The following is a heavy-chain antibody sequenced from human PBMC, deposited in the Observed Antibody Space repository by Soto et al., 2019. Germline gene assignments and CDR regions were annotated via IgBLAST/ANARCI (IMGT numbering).Heavy chain of an antibody. J-gene: IGHJ4*02. CDR2: IIPIFGTA. Sequence: QVQLVQSGAEVKKPGSSVKVSCKASGGTFSSYAISWVRQAPGQGLEWMGGIIPIFGTANYAQKFQGRVTXXAXECXSTAYMELSSLRSEDTAVYYCARDKSSSCWYYFDYWGQGTLVTVSS. D-gene: IGHD6-13*01. CDR1: GGTFSSYA. CDR3: ARDKSSSCWYYFDY. V-gene: IGHV1-69*12.